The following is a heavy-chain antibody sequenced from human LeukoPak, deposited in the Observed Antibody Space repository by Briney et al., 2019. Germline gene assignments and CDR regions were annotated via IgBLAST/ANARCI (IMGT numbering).Heavy chain of an antibody. V-gene: IGHV3-9*03. Sequence: PVKSLRLSCATSGFTFDDYGMHWVRQPPGKGLEWISGISWNGAYIRYADSVKGRFTVSRDNAKNSLYLQMNSLRPEDMALYYCAKGNNYYPSGSLYDPFDMWGQGTMVTVSS. J-gene: IGHJ3*02. CDR2: ISWNGAYI. CDR1: GFTFDDYG. D-gene: IGHD3-10*01. CDR3: AKGNNYYPSGSLYDPFDM.